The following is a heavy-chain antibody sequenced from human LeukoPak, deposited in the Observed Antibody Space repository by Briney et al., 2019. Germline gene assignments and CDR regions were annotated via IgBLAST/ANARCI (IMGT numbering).Heavy chain of an antibody. Sequence: SETLSLTCTVSGGSISSYYWSWIWQPPGKGLEWIGYIYYSGSTNYNPSLKSRVTISVDTSKNQFSLKLSSVTAADTAVYYCARDNLMITFGGVIGGFDPWGQGTLVTVSS. CDR2: IYYSGST. CDR3: ARDNLMITFGGVIGGFDP. D-gene: IGHD3-16*02. J-gene: IGHJ5*02. V-gene: IGHV4-59*01. CDR1: GGSISSYY.